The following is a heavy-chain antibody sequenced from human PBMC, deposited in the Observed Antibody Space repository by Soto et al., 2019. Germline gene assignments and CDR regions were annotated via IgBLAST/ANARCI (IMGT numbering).Heavy chain of an antibody. CDR2: IMPIIGIA. CDR3: ARDLEFRDGNISHLDY. D-gene: IGHD3-10*01. Sequence: QVQLVQSGAEVKKPGSSVKFSCKASGGTFSSHVFNWVRQAPGQGLEWRGGIMPIIGIANYAQKFQGRVTITADESTSTAYTELSSLRSEDTAVYYCARDLEFRDGNISHLDYWGQGTLGTVSS. V-gene: IGHV1-69*01. J-gene: IGHJ4*02. CDR1: GGTFSSHV.